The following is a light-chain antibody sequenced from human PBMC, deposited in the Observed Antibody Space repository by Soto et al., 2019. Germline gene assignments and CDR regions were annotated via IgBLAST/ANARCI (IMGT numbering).Light chain of an antibody. CDR1: QAISTW. V-gene: IGKV1D-12*01. CDR2: AAS. CDR3: QQTNSFPLT. J-gene: IGKJ1*01. Sequence: DIQMTQSPSSVSASVGDRVTITCRASQAISTWLAWYQQKPGKAPKLLIYAASNLQTGVPSRFSGSGSGTDFTLTSSSLQPEDFATYYCQQTNSFPLTFGQGTKVEIK.